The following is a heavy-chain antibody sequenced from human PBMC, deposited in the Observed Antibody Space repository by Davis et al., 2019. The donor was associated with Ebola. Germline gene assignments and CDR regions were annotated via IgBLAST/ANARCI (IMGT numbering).Heavy chain of an antibody. Sequence: GESLKISCKGSGYSFTSYWMHWVRQVPGKGLEWVSRINSDGRSTSDADSVKGRFTISRDNAKNTLYLQMNSLRVEDTGVYYCARSMTAYWGQGTLVTVSS. CDR1: GYSFTSYW. CDR2: INSDGRST. CDR3: ARSMTAY. D-gene: IGHD2/OR15-2a*01. J-gene: IGHJ4*02. V-gene: IGHV3-74*01.